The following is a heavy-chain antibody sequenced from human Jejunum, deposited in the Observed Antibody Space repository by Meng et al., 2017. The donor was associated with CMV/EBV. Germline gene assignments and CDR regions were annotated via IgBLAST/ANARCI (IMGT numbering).Heavy chain of an antibody. D-gene: IGHD2-15*01. CDR3: VRCPSSRWFDP. Sequence: SCWPAGYYLRPSPFRVVRQAPGRGLEWLRRLNPSSAGTGSARQFQGRVTMTWDPSISTVFMELTGLTSDDTAVYYCVRCPSSRWFDPWGQGTLVTVSS. CDR1: GYYLRPSP. J-gene: IGHJ5*02. V-gene: IGHV1-2*06. CDR2: LNPSSAGT.